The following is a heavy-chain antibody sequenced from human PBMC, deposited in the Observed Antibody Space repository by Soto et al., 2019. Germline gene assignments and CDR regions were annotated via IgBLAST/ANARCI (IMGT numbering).Heavy chain of an antibody. CDR1: GFTFSSYG. D-gene: IGHD2-21*01. CDR3: AKVVNSTYDYYYGMDV. J-gene: IGHJ6*02. CDR2: ISYDGSNK. V-gene: IGHV3-30*18. Sequence: GRSLRLSCAASGFTFSSYGMHWVRQAPGKGLEWVAFISYDGSNKYYADSVKGRFTISRDNSKNTLYLQMNSLRAEDTAVYYCAKVVNSTYDYYYGMDVWGQGTTVTVSS.